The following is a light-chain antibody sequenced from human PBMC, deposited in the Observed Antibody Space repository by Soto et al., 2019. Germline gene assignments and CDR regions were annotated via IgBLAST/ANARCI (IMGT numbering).Light chain of an antibody. J-gene: IGLJ1*01. V-gene: IGLV2-11*01. CDR1: SSDVGGYKF. CDR3: CSYEGSYTYV. Sequence: QSVLTQPRSVSGSPGQSVTISCTGNSSDVGGYKFVSWYQHNPGKAPKLMIYNVIQPPSGVPDGFSASKSGNTASLTSSGLQAEDEADYYCCSYEGSYTYVFGTGTKGTVL. CDR2: NVI.